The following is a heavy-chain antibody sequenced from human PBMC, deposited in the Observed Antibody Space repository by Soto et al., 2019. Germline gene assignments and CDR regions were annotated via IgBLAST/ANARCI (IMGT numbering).Heavy chain of an antibody. CDR3: ARDVLTVTTGPHGMDV. CDR1: GYTFTSYY. J-gene: IGHJ6*02. V-gene: IGHV1-46*01. D-gene: IGHD4-17*01. Sequence: QVQLVQSGAEVKKPGSSVKVSCKASGYTFTSYYMHWVRQAPGQGLEWMGIINPSGGSTSYAQKFQGRVTMTRDTATSTGYMELSSLRSEDTAVYYCARDVLTVTTGPHGMDVWGQGTTVTVSS. CDR2: INPSGGST.